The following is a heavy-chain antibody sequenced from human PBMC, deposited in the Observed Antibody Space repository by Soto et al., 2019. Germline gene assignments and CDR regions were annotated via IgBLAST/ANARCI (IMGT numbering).Heavy chain of an antibody. J-gene: IGHJ1*01. CDR2: ISNDGGST. V-gene: IGHV3-30*03. D-gene: IGHD3-22*01. CDR3: AREDASSGHAGTFQH. Sequence: QVQLVESGGGVVQPGRSLRLSCAASGFMFSTYVMHWVRQAPGKGLEWVAGISNDGGSTHYADSAKGRLTISRDNSKNTLYLQVNSLSAEDAAVYYCAREDASSGHAGTFQHCGQGTLVSVSS. CDR1: GFMFSTYV.